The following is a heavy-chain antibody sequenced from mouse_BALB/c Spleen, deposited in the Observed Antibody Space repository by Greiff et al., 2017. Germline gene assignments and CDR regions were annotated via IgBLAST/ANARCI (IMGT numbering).Heavy chain of an antibody. CDR2: IWSGGST. Sequence: VQLQESGPGLVQPSQSLSITCTASGFSLTSYGVHWVRQSPGKGLEWLGVIWSGGSTDYNAAFISRLSISKDNSKSHVFFKMNSLQANDTAIYYCARNIELWGQGTLVTVSA. CDR3: ARNIEL. V-gene: IGHV2-2*02. J-gene: IGHJ3*01. CDR1: GFSLTSYG.